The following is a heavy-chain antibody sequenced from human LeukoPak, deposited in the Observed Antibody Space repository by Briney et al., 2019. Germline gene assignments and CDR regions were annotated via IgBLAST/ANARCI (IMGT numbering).Heavy chain of an antibody. D-gene: IGHD1-26*01. V-gene: IGHV4-39*01. CDR3: ARGGGSYYTEYFQH. J-gene: IGHJ1*01. Sequence: SETLSLTCTVSGGSISSSSYYWGWIRQPPGKGLEWIGSIYYSGSTYYNPSLKSRVTISVDTSKNQFSLKLSSVTAADTAVYYCARGGGSYYTEYFQHWGQGTLVTVSS. CDR2: IYYSGST. CDR1: GGSISSSSYY.